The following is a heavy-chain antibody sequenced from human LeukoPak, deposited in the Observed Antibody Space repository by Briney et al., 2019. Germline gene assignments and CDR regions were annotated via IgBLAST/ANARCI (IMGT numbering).Heavy chain of an antibody. CDR1: GFTLSSHW. CDR3: AKDLGLRAYHYYGMDV. CDR2: MNSDGSST. Sequence: GGSLRLSCVASGFTLSSHWMHWVRQAPGKGLVWVSRMNSDGSSTSYADSVKGRFTISRDNSKNTLYLQMNSLRAEDTAVYYCAKDLGLRAYHYYGMDVWGQGTTVTVSS. V-gene: IGHV3-74*01. J-gene: IGHJ6*02. D-gene: IGHD3-10*01.